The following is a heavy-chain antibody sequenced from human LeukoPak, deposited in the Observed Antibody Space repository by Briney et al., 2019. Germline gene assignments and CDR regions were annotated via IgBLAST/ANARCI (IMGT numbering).Heavy chain of an antibody. CDR2: ISGSGGTT. CDR1: GFTFSSYA. V-gene: IGHV3-23*01. Sequence: PGGSLRLSCAASGFTFSSYAMTWVRQAPGKGLEWVSTISGSGGTTFHAYSVTGRFTISRDNSRNTLYLQMNSLRDEDTAMYFCAKYFYTDYDFRPGRRYFDFWGQGTLVAVSS. CDR3: AKYFYTDYDFRPGRRYFDF. J-gene: IGHJ4*02. D-gene: IGHD3/OR15-3a*01.